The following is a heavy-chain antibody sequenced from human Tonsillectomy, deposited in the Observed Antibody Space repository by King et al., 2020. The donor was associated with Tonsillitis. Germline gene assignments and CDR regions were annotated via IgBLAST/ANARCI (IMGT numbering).Heavy chain of an antibody. CDR3: ASQSYGYSSGWELDY. D-gene: IGHD6-19*01. V-gene: IGHV4-39*07. CDR2: IYYSGST. CDR1: GGSISSSSYY. J-gene: IGHJ4*02. Sequence: QLQESGPGLVKPSETLSLTCAVSGGSISSSSYYWGWIRQPPGKGLECIGSIYYSGSTYFNPSLKSRVTISVDTSKNQFSLKLSSVTAADTAVYYCASQSYGYSSGWELDYWGQGTLVTVSS.